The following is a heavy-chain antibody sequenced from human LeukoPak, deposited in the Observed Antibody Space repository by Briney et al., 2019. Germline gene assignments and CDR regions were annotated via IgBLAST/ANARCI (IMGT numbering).Heavy chain of an antibody. CDR1: GFTFSSYW. CDR2: IDGDGRIT. D-gene: IGHD6-13*01. Sequence: GGSLRLSCAASGFTFSSYWMHWVRQVPGQGLVWVSHIDGDGRITNYGDSVKGRFTISRDNAKNSLYLQMNSLRAEDTAVYYCARPLDSSNNYFDYWGQGTLVTVSA. V-gene: IGHV3-74*01. CDR3: ARPLDSSNNYFDY. J-gene: IGHJ4*02.